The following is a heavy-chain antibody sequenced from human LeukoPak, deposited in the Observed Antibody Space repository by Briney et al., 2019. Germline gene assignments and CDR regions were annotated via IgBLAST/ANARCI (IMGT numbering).Heavy chain of an antibody. Sequence: PGGSLRLSCAASGFTFSSYWMNWVRQAPGKGREWVANIKQDGSEKYYVDSVKGRFTISRDNAKNSLYLQMNCLRAEDTAVYYCARDWGYCSGGNCYSVFDYWGQGTLVTVSS. D-gene: IGHD2-15*01. V-gene: IGHV3-7*01. CDR1: GFTFSSYW. J-gene: IGHJ4*02. CDR3: ARDWGYCSGGNCYSVFDY. CDR2: IKQDGSEK.